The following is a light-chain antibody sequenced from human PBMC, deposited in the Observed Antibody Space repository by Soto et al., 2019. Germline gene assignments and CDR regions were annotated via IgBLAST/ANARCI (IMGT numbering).Light chain of an antibody. V-gene: IGLV2-14*01. Sequence: QSALTQPASVSGSPGQSITISCTGTTSDVGRYNYVSWHQQHPGKAPKLLIFDVSNRPLGVSDRFSGSKSGNTASLTISGLQAEDEADYYCNSYTTGTTWVFGGGTKLTVL. CDR1: TSDVGRYNY. CDR2: DVS. CDR3: NSYTTGTTWV. J-gene: IGLJ3*02.